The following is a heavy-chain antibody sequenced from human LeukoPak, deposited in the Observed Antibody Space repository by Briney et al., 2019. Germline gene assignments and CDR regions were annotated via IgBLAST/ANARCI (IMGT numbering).Heavy chain of an antibody. CDR1: GGSISSGDYY. V-gene: IGHV4-30-4*01. Sequence: SGTQSLTCTVSGGSISSGDYYWSWIRQPPGKGLEWIGYIYYSGSTYYNPSLKSRVTISIDTSKNQISLELKSVTAADTAVYYCASRGDVVVPAARRGVDYWGQGTLVTVSS. CDR2: IYYSGST. CDR3: ASRGDVVVPAARRGVDY. D-gene: IGHD2-2*01. J-gene: IGHJ4*02.